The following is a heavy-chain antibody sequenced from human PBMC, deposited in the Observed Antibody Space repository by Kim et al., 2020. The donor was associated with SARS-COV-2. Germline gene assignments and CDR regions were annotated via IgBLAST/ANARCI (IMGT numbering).Heavy chain of an antibody. CDR3: ARYLSTWNAFDN. Sequence: KSSQKFQGRVTITRDTSAGTAYMELSSLRVEDTAVYFCARYLSTWNAFDNWGQGTMVIVSS. D-gene: IGHD1-1*01. V-gene: IGHV1-3*01. J-gene: IGHJ3*02.